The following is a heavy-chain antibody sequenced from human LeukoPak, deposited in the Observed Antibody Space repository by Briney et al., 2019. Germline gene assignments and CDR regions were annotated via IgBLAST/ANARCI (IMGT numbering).Heavy chain of an antibody. CDR2: IRYDGSNK. V-gene: IGHV3-30*02. D-gene: IGHD4-17*01. Sequence: PGGSLRLSCAASGFTFSSYGMHWVRQAPGKGLEWVAFIRYDGSNKYYADSVKGRFTISRDNSKNTLYLQMNSLRAEDTAVYYCARDRGYGDYDHWFDPWGQGTLVTVSS. CDR3: ARDRGYGDYDHWFDP. J-gene: IGHJ5*02. CDR1: GFTFSSYG.